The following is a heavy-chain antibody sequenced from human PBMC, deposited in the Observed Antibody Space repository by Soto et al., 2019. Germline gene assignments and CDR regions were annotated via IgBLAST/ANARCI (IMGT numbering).Heavy chain of an antibody. CDR1: GDSVSTGY. D-gene: IGHD3-22*01. CDR2: MYFGGSF. CDR3: AKSYYDTTGFAVDP. Sequence: QTQLQESGPGLVKPSETLSLTCTVSGDSVSTGYWSWLRQSPGKGLEWIGFMYFGGSFNYNPSLTIRVTISVDASKNQFSLKVTSVTAADTAVYYCAKSYYDTTGFAVDPWGQGTLVTVSS. J-gene: IGHJ5*02. V-gene: IGHV4-59*02.